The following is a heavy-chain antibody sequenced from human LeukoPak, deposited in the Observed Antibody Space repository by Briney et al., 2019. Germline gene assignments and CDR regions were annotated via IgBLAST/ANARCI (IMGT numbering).Heavy chain of an antibody. V-gene: IGHV4-38-2*01. CDR2: IYHSGST. D-gene: IGHD6-13*01. J-gene: IGHJ4*02. CDR3: ARQSATAAYDY. Sequence: PSETLSLTCAVSGYSISSGYYWGWIRQPPGKGLEWIGSIYHSGSTYYNPSLKSRVTTSVDTSKNQFSLKLSSVTAADTAVYYCARQSATAAYDYWGQGTLVTVSS. CDR1: GYSISSGYY.